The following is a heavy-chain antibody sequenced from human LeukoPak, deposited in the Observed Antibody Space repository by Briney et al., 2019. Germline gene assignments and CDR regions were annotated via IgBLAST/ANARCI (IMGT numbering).Heavy chain of an antibody. J-gene: IGHJ6*03. CDR1: GGSFSGYY. CDR3: ARSHPGYSSSWYHYYYMDV. Sequence: SETLSLTCAVYGGSFSGYYWSWIRQPPGKGLEWIGEINHSGSTNYNPSLKSRVTISVDTSKNQFSLKLSSVTAADTAVYYCARSHPGYSSSWYHYYYMDVWGKGTTVTVSS. D-gene: IGHD6-13*01. V-gene: IGHV4-34*01. CDR2: INHSGST.